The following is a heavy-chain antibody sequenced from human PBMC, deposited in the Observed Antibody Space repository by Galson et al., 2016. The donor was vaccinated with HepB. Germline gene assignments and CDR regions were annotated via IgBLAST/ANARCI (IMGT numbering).Heavy chain of an antibody. J-gene: IGHJ5*02. Sequence: SETLSLTCTVSGAPITNFYWSWIRQPPGKGLEWIGYIRHSGSTNYKPSLKSLVIISMDTSKNQFSLNLNSVTTADTAVYYCARVGRWEPYNWFDPWGQGTQVTVSS. CDR1: GAPITNFY. CDR3: ARVGRWEPYNWFDP. D-gene: IGHD1-26*01. CDR2: IRHSGST. V-gene: IGHV4-59*01.